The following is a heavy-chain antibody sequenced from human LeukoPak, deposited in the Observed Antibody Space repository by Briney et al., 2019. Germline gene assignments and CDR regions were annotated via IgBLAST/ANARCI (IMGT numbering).Heavy chain of an antibody. Sequence: GASVKVSCKVSGYTLTELSMHWVRQALGKGLEWMGGFDPEDGETIYAQKFQGRVTMTEDTSTDTAYMELSSLRSEDTAVYYCATALFGPRYYYMDVWGKGTTVTVSS. D-gene: IGHD2-21*01. V-gene: IGHV1-24*01. CDR2: FDPEDGET. CDR3: ATALFGPRYYYMDV. J-gene: IGHJ6*03. CDR1: GYTLTELS.